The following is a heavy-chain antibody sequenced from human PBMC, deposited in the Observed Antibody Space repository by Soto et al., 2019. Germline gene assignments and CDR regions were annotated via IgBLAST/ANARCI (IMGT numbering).Heavy chain of an antibody. CDR2: INAGNGNT. CDR3: ASGGDILTGSTTGGYYYYMDI. CDR1: GYPFTTYA. D-gene: IGHD3-9*01. J-gene: IGHJ6*03. Sequence: ASVKGSFNAFGYPFTTYAMHGVRQAPGQRLEWMGWINAGNGNTKYSQKFQGRVTITRDTSAGTAYMELSSLRSEDTAVYYCASGGDILTGSTTGGYYYYMDIWGKGTTVTVS. V-gene: IGHV1-3*01.